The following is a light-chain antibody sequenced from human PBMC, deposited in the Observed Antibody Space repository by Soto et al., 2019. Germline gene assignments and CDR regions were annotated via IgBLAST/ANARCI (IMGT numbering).Light chain of an antibody. CDR1: QTVRNNY. CDR2: DAS. CDR3: PQFSSYPLT. V-gene: IGKV3-20*01. J-gene: IGKJ4*01. Sequence: LSQSPGTVSLSTGERATLSFRASQTVRNNYLAWYQQKPGQAPRLLIYDASSRATGIPDRFSGGGSGTDFTLTISRLEPEDFAVYYCPQFSSYPLTFGGGTNAAIK.